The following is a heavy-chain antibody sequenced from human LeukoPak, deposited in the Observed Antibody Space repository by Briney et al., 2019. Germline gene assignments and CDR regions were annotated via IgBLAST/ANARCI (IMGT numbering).Heavy chain of an antibody. CDR3: TTDRYGSGSYGDYYYYYGMDV. V-gene: IGHV3-15*01. D-gene: IGHD3-10*01. CDR1: GFTFSNAW. Sequence: GGSLRLSCAASGFTFSNAWMCWVRQAPGKGLEWVGRIKSKTDGGTTDYAAPVKGRFTISRDDSKNTLYLQMNSLKTEDTAVYYCTTDRYGSGSYGDYYYYYGMDVWGQGTTVTVSS. J-gene: IGHJ6*02. CDR2: IKSKTDGGTT.